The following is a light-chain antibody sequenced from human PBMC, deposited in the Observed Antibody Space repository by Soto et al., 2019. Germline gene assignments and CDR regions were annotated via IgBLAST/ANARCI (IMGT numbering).Light chain of an antibody. V-gene: IGKV3-20*01. CDR3: QQYGDLPWT. J-gene: IGKJ1*01. Sequence: EIVLTQSPGTLSLSPGERATLSCRASQSVSSSYLAWYQQKPGQAPRLLIYGASSRATGVPDRFSGSVSGTDFTLTIDRLESEDFAVYFCQQYGDLPWTFGQGTKVDIK. CDR1: QSVSSSY. CDR2: GAS.